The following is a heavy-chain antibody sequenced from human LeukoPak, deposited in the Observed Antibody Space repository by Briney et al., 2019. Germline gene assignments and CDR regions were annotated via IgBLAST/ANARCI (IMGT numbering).Heavy chain of an antibody. CDR3: ARAYSETYGLGYYYMDV. D-gene: IGHD1-26*01. Sequence: GGSLRLSCAAPGFTFSSYEMNWVRQAPGKGLEWVSYISSSGSTIYYADSVKGRFTISRDNAKNSLYLQMNSLRAEDTAVYYCARAYSETYGLGYYYMDVWGKGTTVTISS. J-gene: IGHJ6*03. CDR1: GFTFSSYE. CDR2: ISSSGSTI. V-gene: IGHV3-48*03.